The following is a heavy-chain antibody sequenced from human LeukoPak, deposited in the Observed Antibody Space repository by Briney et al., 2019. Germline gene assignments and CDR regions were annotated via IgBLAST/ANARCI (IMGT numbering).Heavy chain of an antibody. Sequence: GGSLRLSCAASGFTFSSYEMNWVRQAPGKGLEWVSYISSSGSTIYYADSVKGRFTISRDNAKNSLYLQMNSLRVEDTAVYYCARDLAWGAFDYWGQGTLVTVSS. CDR3: ARDLAWGAFDY. CDR2: ISSSGSTI. J-gene: IGHJ4*02. D-gene: IGHD7-27*01. CDR1: GFTFSSYE. V-gene: IGHV3-48*03.